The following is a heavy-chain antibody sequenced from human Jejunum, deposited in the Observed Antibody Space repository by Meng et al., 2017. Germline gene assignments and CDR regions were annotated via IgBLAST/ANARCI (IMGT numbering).Heavy chain of an antibody. CDR2: ITAGNGNT. J-gene: IGHJ4*02. CDR1: GFTFVSYA. V-gene: IGHV1-3*01. D-gene: IGHD3-10*01. Sequence: VHVEQSGAEVKKPGASVTVACEAAGFTFVSYAIYWVLQAPGQGLEWMGWITAGNGNTKYSQKFQGRVTITRDTSASTAYMELSSLRSEDTAVYYCARDMPYSSGSFDYWGQAIL. CDR3: ARDMPYSSGSFDY.